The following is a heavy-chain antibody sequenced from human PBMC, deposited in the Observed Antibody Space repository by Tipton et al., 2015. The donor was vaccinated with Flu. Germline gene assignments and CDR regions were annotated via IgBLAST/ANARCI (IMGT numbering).Heavy chain of an antibody. Sequence: TLSLTCTVSGGSISSSSYYWGWIRQPPGKGLERIGSIYYSGSTYYNPSLKSRVTISVDTSKNQFSLKLSSVTAADTAVYYCARDYDILTGPGAFDIWGQGTMVTVSS. J-gene: IGHJ3*02. CDR3: ARDYDILTGPGAFDI. CDR2: IYYSGST. V-gene: IGHV4-39*07. D-gene: IGHD3-9*01. CDR1: GGSISSSSYY.